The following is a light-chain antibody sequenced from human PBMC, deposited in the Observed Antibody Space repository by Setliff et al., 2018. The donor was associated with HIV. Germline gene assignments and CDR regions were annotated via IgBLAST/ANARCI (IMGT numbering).Light chain of an antibody. Sequence: QSALTQPASVSGSPGQSITISCTGTSSDVGNYNLVSWYQQHPGKAPKLMIYEGSRRPSGISNRFSGSKSGSTASLTISGLQAEDEADYYCCSYAGRTTVVFGGGTKGTVL. CDR3: CSYAGRTTVV. CDR1: SSDVGNYNL. CDR2: EGS. V-gene: IGLV2-23*01. J-gene: IGLJ3*02.